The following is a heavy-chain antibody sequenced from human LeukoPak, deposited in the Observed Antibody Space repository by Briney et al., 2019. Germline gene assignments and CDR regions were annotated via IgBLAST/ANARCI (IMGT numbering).Heavy chain of an antibody. J-gene: IGHJ4*02. Sequence: SETLSLTCTVSGVSISSSNSYWGWIRQPPGKGLEWIGSIYYSGNTYYNASLKSQVSISIDTSKNRFSLKLTSVTAADAAVYYCARQTGSGLFILPGGQGTLVTVSS. CDR1: GVSISSSNSY. D-gene: IGHD3/OR15-3a*01. V-gene: IGHV4-39*01. CDR3: ARQTGSGLFILP. CDR2: IYYSGNT.